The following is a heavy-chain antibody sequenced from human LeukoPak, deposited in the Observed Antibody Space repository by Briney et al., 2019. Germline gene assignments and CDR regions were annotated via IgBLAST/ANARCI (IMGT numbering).Heavy chain of an antibody. Sequence: GASVKVSCKASGGTFSSYAISWVRQAPGQGLEWMGGIIPIFGTANYAQKFQGRVTITTDESTSTAYMELSSLRSEDTAVYYCARVSLHYYDSSGYGDAFDIWGQGTMVTVSS. J-gene: IGHJ3*02. CDR1: GGTFSSYA. D-gene: IGHD3-22*01. CDR2: IIPIFGTA. CDR3: ARVSLHYYDSSGYGDAFDI. V-gene: IGHV1-69*05.